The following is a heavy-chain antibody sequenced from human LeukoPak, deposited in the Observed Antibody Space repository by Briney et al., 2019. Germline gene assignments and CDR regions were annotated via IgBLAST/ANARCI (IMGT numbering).Heavy chain of an antibody. CDR3: AEGYPRPTGLGIFGHNWFDP. D-gene: IGHD3-3*01. Sequence: GGSLRLSCAASGFTFSSYAMSWVRQAPGKGLEWVSAISGSGGSTYYADSVKGRFTISRDNSKNTLYLQMNSLRAEDTAVYYCAEGYPRPTGLGIFGHNWFDPWGQGTLVTVSS. J-gene: IGHJ5*02. CDR2: ISGSGGST. V-gene: IGHV3-23*01. CDR1: GFTFSSYA.